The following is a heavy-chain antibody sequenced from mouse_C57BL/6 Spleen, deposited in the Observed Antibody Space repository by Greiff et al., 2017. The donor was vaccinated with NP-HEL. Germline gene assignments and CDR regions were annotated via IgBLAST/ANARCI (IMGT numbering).Heavy chain of an antibody. CDR1: GYTFTDYN. CDR3: APQGSSHWYFDV. CDR2: INPNNGGT. J-gene: IGHJ1*03. D-gene: IGHD1-1*01. V-gene: IGHV1-22*01. Sequence: VQLKESGPELVKPGASVKMSCKASGYTFTDYNMHWVKQSHGKSLEWIGYINPNNGGTSYNQKFKGKATLTVNKSSSTAYMELRSLTSEDSAVYYCAPQGSSHWYFDVWGTGTTVTVSS.